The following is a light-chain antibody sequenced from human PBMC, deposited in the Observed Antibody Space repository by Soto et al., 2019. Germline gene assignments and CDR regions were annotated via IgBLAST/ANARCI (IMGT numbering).Light chain of an antibody. CDR1: QSVRSNS. J-gene: IGKJ4*01. CDR2: GAS. Sequence: EIVLTQSPGTLSLSAGERGILSCRASQSVRSNSVAWYQHKPGQAPRLLIYGASNRATGVPDRFSGSGSGTDFTLTITRLEPEDFAVYHCQQYGTSTTFGGGTRMEI. CDR3: QQYGTSTT. V-gene: IGKV3-20*01.